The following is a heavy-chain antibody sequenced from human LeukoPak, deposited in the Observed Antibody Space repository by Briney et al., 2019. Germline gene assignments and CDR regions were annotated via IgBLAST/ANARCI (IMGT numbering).Heavy chain of an antibody. Sequence: GGPLRLSCAASGFTFSSYWMSWVRQAPGKGLEWVANIKQDGSEKYYVDSVKGRFTISRDNAKNSLYLQMNSLRAEDTAVYYCARDGPGWYQLLYDYYGMDVWGQGTTVTVSS. CDR2: IKQDGSEK. D-gene: IGHD2-2*01. J-gene: IGHJ6*02. V-gene: IGHV3-7*01. CDR3: ARDGPGWYQLLYDYYGMDV. CDR1: GFTFSSYW.